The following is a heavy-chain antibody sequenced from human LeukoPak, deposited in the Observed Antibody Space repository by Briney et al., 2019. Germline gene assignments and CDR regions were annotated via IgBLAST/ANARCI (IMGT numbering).Heavy chain of an antibody. CDR1: GFTFSSYA. Sequence: GGSLRLSCVASGFTFSSYAMSWVRQAPGKGLEWVSAISGSGGSTYYADSVKGRFTISRDNSKNTLYLQMNSLRAEDTAVYYCAKSCSSTSCYVGYYYYYMDVWGKGTTVTVSS. D-gene: IGHD2-2*01. J-gene: IGHJ6*03. CDR3: AKSCSSTSCYVGYYYYYMDV. V-gene: IGHV3-23*01. CDR2: ISGSGGST.